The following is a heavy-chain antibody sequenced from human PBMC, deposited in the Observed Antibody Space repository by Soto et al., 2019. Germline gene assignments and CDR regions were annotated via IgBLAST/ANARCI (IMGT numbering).Heavy chain of an antibody. CDR3: ATLTTGDQGYSYGSFDY. V-gene: IGHV4-4*02. CDR2: IYHSGST. D-gene: IGHD5-18*01. J-gene: IGHJ4*02. CDR1: GGSISSSNW. Sequence: SETLSLTCAVSGGSISSSNWWSWVRQPPGKGLEWIGEIYHSGSTNYNPSLKSRVTISVDKSKNQFSLKLSSVTAADTAVYYCATLTTGDQGYSYGSFDYWGQGTLVTVSS.